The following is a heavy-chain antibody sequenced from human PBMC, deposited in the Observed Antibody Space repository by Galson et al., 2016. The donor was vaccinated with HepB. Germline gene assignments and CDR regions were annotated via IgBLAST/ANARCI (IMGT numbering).Heavy chain of an antibody. CDR3: ARGVDLYDRNDDRYFYYGLDV. J-gene: IGHJ6*02. CDR1: GFIVSDHA. Sequence: SLRLSCAASGFIVSDHAMHWVRQAPGKGLEWVAVISSDGSNKYYAESVKGRFTISVHTSSNTVDLQMNRLRIEDTALYSCARGVDLYDRNDDRYFYYGLDVRGQGTALIVSS. CDR2: ISSDGSNK. D-gene: IGHD1-1*01. V-gene: IGHV3-30*14.